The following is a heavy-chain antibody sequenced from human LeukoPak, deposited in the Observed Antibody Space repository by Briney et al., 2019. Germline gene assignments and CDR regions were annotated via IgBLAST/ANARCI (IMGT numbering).Heavy chain of an antibody. CDR2: ISGRGGST. CDR3: AKDGAGSYYGMDV. Sequence: GGSLRLSCAASGFTFNNYAMSWDRQAPGKGLEWVSGISGRGGSTYYAVSVKGRFTISRDNSKNTVYLQMNSLRAEDTAVYYCAKDGAGSYYGMDVWGQGTTVTVSS. D-gene: IGHD1-26*01. J-gene: IGHJ6*02. V-gene: IGHV3-23*01. CDR1: GFTFNNYA.